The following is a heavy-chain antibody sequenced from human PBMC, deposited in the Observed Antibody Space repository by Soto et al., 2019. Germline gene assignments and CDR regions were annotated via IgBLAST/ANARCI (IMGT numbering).Heavy chain of an antibody. CDR1: GFTFSDYY. J-gene: IGHJ6*02. V-gene: IGHV3-11*01. Sequence: GGSLKLSCAASGFTFSDYYMTWIREAPGKGLEWVSHIRSSGRTIYYAHSVEGRFTISRDNAKNSLYLQMNSLRAEDTAVYYCARVGPPSDVWGQGTTLTVSS. CDR2: IRSSGRTI. CDR3: ARVGPPSDV.